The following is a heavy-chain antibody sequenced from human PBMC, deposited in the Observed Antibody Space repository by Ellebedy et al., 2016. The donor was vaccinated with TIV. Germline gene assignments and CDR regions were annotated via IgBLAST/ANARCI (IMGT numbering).Heavy chain of an antibody. V-gene: IGHV4-59*01. CDR2: FYYSSRT. J-gene: IGHJ4*02. CDR1: GGSISRSH. Sequence: SETLSLXXTLSGGSISRSHWHWIRQPPGKGLEWIGYFYYSSRTNFNPSLESRATISVDTSKNQFSLKLSSVTAADTAVYYCASSPYGDYGIGYWGQGTLVTVSS. D-gene: IGHD4-17*01. CDR3: ASSPYGDYGIGY.